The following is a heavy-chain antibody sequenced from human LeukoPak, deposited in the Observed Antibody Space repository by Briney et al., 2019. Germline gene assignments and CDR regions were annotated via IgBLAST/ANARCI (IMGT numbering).Heavy chain of an antibody. J-gene: IGHJ6*03. CDR3: ARLLGSGAPYYYYYMDV. CDR1: GGSFSGYY. CDR2: INHSGST. V-gene: IGHV4-34*01. D-gene: IGHD3-10*01. Sequence: PSETLSLTCAVYGGSFSGYYWSWIRQPPGKGLEWIGEINHSGSTNYNPSLKSRVTISVDTSKNQFSLKLSSVTAADTAVYYCARLLGSGAPYYYYYMDVWGKGTTVTISS.